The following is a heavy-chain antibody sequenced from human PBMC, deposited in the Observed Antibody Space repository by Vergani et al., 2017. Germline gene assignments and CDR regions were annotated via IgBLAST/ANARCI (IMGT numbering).Heavy chain of an antibody. CDR2: IKSDGSIT. D-gene: IGHD5-12*01. CDR1: GFSFSGYW. Sequence: EVQLVESGGGLIHPGGSLRLSCEGSGFSFSGYWMHWVRQSPEKGLVWVSRIKSDGSITNYADSVKGRFTISRDNAKNTLYLEMNSLRGDDTAIYYCVRARCSGPCFMSHWFDSWGQGTLVTVSS. CDR3: VRARCSGPCFMSHWFDS. J-gene: IGHJ5*01. V-gene: IGHV3-74*01.